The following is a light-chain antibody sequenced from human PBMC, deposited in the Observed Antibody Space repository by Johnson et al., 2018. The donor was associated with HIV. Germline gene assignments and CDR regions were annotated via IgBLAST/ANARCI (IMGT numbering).Light chain of an antibody. CDR2: ENN. CDR1: TYNIGNNY. Sequence: QSVLTQPPSVSAAPGQKVTISCSGSTYNIGNNYVSWYQQLPVTAPKLLIYENNKRPSGIPDRFSGSKSGTSATLGITGLQTGDEADYYCGTWDSSLSTGYVFGTGTKVTVL. CDR3: GTWDSSLSTGYV. V-gene: IGLV1-51*02. J-gene: IGLJ1*01.